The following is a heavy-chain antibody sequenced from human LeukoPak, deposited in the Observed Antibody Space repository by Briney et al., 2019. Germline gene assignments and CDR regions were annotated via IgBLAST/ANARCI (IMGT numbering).Heavy chain of an antibody. Sequence: SVKVSCKASGGTFSSYAISWVRQAPGQGLEWMGGIIPIFGTANYAQKFQGRVTITADESTSTAYMELSSLRSEDTAVYYCARVLLEQQLASYYYYGMDVWGQGTTVTVSS. CDR3: ARVLLEQQLASYYYYGMDV. CDR2: IIPIFGTA. V-gene: IGHV1-69*13. CDR1: GGTFSSYA. J-gene: IGHJ6*02. D-gene: IGHD6-13*01.